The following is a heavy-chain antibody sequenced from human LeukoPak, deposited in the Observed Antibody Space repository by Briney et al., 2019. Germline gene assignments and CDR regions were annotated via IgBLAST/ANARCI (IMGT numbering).Heavy chain of an antibody. CDR3: GRMSWLLDN. Sequence: GGSLRLSCAASGFTFSSYEMNWVRQAPGKGLEWVSYISSSGSTIYYADSVKGRFTISRDNAKNSLYLQMNSLRAEDTAVYYCGRMSWLLDNWGQGTLVTVSS. D-gene: IGHD5-12*01. V-gene: IGHV3-48*03. CDR1: GFTFSSYE. J-gene: IGHJ4*02. CDR2: ISSSGSTI.